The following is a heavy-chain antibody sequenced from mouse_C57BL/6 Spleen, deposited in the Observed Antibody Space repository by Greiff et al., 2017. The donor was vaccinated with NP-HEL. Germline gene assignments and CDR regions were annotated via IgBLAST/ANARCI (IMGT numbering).Heavy chain of an antibody. CDR3: ASGRNWDFDY. D-gene: IGHD4-1*01. Sequence: QVQLQQPGAELVMPGASVKLSCKASGYTFTSYWMHWVKQRPGQGLEWIGEIDPSDSYTNYNQKFKGKSKLTVDKSSRTAYMQLSSLTSEDSAVYYCASGRNWDFDYWGQVTTLTVSS. CDR1: GYTFTSYW. V-gene: IGHV1-69*01. J-gene: IGHJ2*01. CDR2: IDPSDSYT.